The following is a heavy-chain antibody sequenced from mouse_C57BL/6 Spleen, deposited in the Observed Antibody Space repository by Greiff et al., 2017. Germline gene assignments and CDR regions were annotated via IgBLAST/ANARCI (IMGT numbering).Heavy chain of an antibody. V-gene: IGHV3-6*01. Sequence: DVKLQESGPGLVKPSQSLSLTCSVTGYSITSGYYWNWIRQFPGNKLEWMGYISYDGSNNYNPSLKNRISITRDTSKNQFFLKLNSVTTEDTATDYCARVIYYDYDGDFDYWGQGTTLTVSS. D-gene: IGHD2-4*01. CDR1: GYSITSGYY. J-gene: IGHJ2*01. CDR3: ARVIYYDYDGDFDY. CDR2: ISYDGSN.